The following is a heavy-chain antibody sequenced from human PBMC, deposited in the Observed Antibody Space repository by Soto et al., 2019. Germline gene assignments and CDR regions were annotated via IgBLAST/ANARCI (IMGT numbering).Heavy chain of an antibody. CDR2: IYYSGST. D-gene: IGHD3-10*01. CDR1: GSISTYY. J-gene: IGHJ4*02. V-gene: IGHV4-59*08. Sequence: PSETLSLTCTVGSISTYYWSWIRQPPGKGLEWIGYIYYSGSTNYNPSLKSRVTISVDTSKNQFSLKLNSMTAADTAVYYCARHNYGSGSTYFDYWGQGTLVTVSS. CDR3: ARHNYGSGSTYFDY.